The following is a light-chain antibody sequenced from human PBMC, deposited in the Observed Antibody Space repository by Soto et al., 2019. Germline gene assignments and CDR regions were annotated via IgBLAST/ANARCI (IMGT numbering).Light chain of an antibody. Sequence: QSVLTQPPSASGSPGQSVTISCTGSNNDVGRYTHVSWYNQHPGKAPKRWIYGVYKRPSGVPDRVSASKSDNTASLTVSVLQTEDEADYYCSSYAGNNNYVFGIGTKVTVL. J-gene: IGLJ1*01. CDR1: NNDVGRYTH. CDR3: SSYAGNNNYV. CDR2: GVY. V-gene: IGLV2-8*01.